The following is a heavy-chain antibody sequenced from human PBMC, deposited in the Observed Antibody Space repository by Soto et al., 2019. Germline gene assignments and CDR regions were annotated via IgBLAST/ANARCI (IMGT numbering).Heavy chain of an antibody. D-gene: IGHD3-10*02. J-gene: IGHJ6*02. CDR1: GYTFTSYG. V-gene: IGHV1-18*01. CDR3: ARDIGWLFGYYYGMDV. CDR2: ISAYNGNT. Sequence: QVQLVQSGAEVKKPGASVKVSCKASGYTFTSYGISWVRQAPGQGLEWMGWISAYNGNTNYAQKLQGRVTMTTDTXQXXAYMELRRLRSDDTAVYYCARDIGWLFGYYYGMDVWGQGTTVTVSS.